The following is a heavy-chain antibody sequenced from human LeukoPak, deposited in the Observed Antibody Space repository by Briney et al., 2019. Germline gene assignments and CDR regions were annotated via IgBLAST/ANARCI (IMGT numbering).Heavy chain of an antibody. CDR3: ARVAERTWLPYDAAFDI. CDR2: IYHGGST. CDR1: GYSISGGYY. D-gene: IGHD3-9*01. J-gene: IGHJ3*02. V-gene: IGHV4-38-2*02. Sequence: SKTLSLTCTVSGYSISGGYYWGWIRQPPGKGLEWIGTIYHGGSTYYNPSLESRVTTSLDTSKNHFSLNLTSVTAADTAMYYCARVAERTWLPYDAAFDIWGLGTMVTVSS.